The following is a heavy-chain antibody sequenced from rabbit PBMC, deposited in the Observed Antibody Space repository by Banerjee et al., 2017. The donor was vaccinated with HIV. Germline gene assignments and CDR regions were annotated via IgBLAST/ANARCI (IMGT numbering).Heavy chain of an antibody. CDR3: ARDLAGVIGWNFNL. CDR1: GFSFSSNYY. D-gene: IGHD4-1*01. Sequence: QEQLEESGGDLVKPGASLTLTCTASGFSFSSNYYMCWVRQAPGKGLGWIGCIDIGSSGTTYYATWAKGRFTISKTSSTTVTLQMTSLTAADTATYLCARDLAGVIGWNFNLWGPGTLVTVS. V-gene: IGHV1S45*01. CDR2: IDIGSSGTT. J-gene: IGHJ4*01.